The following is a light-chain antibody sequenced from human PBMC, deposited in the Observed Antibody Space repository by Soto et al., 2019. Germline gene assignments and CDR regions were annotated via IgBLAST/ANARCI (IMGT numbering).Light chain of an antibody. CDR1: QSVSSSY. CDR2: GAS. V-gene: IGKV3-20*01. CDR3: QQYGSSPYT. J-gene: IGKJ2*01. Sequence: EIVLTQSPGTLYLSPGERATLSCRASQSVSSSYLAWYQQKPGQDPRLLIYGASNRATGIPDRFSGSGSGTDFTLTISRLEPEDFAIYYCQQYGSSPYTFGQGTKLEIK.